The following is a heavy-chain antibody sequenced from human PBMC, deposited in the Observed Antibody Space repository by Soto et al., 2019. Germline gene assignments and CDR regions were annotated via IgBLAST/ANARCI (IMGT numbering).Heavy chain of an antibody. CDR3: ARITITNWFDP. D-gene: IGHD5-12*01. Sequence: GASVQVSCKASGGTFSSYTISWVRQAPGQGLEWMGRIIPILGIANYAQKFQGRVTITADKSTSTAYMELSSLRSEDTAVYYCARITITNWFDPWGQGTLVTVSS. CDR2: IIPILGIA. CDR1: GGTFSSYT. V-gene: IGHV1-69*02. J-gene: IGHJ5*02.